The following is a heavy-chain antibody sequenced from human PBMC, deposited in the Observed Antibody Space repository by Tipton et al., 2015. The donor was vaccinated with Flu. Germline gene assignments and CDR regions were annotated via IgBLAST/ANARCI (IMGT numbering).Heavy chain of an antibody. CDR2: IYYSGST. J-gene: IGHJ4*02. CDR3: ARGHRGLRAAAGTGGGYYFDY. CDR1: GGSISSSSYY. V-gene: IGHV4-39*01. D-gene: IGHD6-13*01. Sequence: TLSLTCTVSGGSISSSSYYWGWIRQPPGKGLEWIGSIYYSGSTYYNPSLKSRVTISVDTSKNQFSLKLSSVTAADTAVYYCARGHRGLRAAAGTGGGYYFDYWGQGTLVTVSS.